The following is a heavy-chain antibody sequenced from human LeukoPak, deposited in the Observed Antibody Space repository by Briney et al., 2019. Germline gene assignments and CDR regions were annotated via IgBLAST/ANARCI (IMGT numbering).Heavy chain of an antibody. J-gene: IGHJ4*02. Sequence: XGWMNPNSGNTAYAQKFQGRVTMTRNTSISTAYMELSSLRSEDTAVYYCAIGGGSCYSGFCYWGQGTLVTVSS. CDR3: AIGGGSCYSGFCY. D-gene: IGHD2-15*01. CDR2: MNPNSGNT. V-gene: IGHV1-8*01.